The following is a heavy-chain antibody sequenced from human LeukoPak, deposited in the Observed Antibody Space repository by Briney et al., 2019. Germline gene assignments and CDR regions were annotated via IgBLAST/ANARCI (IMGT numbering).Heavy chain of an antibody. D-gene: IGHD4-17*01. J-gene: IGHJ3*02. CDR2: ISYDGSNK. V-gene: IGHV3-30*03. CDR1: GFTFSSYG. CDR3: ARDLGDYRVTFDI. Sequence: GRSLRLSCAASGFTFSSYGMHWVRQAPGKGLEWVAVISYDGSNKYYADSVKGRFTISRDNSKNTLYLQMNSLRAEDTAVYYCARDLGDYRVTFDIWGQGTMVTVSS.